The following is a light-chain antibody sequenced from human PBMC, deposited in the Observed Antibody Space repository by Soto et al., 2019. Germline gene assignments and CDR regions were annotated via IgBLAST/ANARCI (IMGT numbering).Light chain of an antibody. CDR3: QQYNDWPPYT. CDR2: GAS. J-gene: IGKJ2*01. Sequence: EIVMTQSPATLSVSPGERATLSSRASESVSRNLAWHQQKPGQAPRLLIYGASTRATGIPARFSGSGSGTEFTLTISSLQSEDFAVYYCQQYNDWPPYTFGQGTKLEIK. V-gene: IGKV3-15*01. CDR1: ESVSRN.